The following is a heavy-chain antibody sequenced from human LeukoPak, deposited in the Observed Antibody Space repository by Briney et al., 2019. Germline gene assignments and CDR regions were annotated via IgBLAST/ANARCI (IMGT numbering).Heavy chain of an antibody. Sequence: ASVKVSCKASGYTFTSYDIDWVRQATGQGLEWMGWMNPNSGNTGYAQKFQGRITMTRNTSITTAYMELSSLRSEDTAVYYCARGNKDYGDYARGLSDYWGQGTLVTVSS. J-gene: IGHJ4*02. D-gene: IGHD4-17*01. V-gene: IGHV1-8*01. CDR2: MNPNSGNT. CDR3: ARGNKDYGDYARGLSDY. CDR1: GYTFTSYD.